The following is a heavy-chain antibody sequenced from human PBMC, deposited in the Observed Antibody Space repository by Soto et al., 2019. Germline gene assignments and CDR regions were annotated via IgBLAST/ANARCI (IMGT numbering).Heavy chain of an antibody. V-gene: IGHV4-30-2*01. D-gene: IGHD5-12*01. CDR3: AAGGGLPRYY. CDR2: IYHSGST. Sequence: SETLSLTCAVSGGSISSGGYSWSWIRQPPGKGLEWIGYIYHSGSTYYNPSLKSRVTISVDRSKNQYSLKLSSVTAADTAVYYCAAGGGLPRYYWGQGTLVTVSS. J-gene: IGHJ4*02. CDR1: GGSISSGGYS.